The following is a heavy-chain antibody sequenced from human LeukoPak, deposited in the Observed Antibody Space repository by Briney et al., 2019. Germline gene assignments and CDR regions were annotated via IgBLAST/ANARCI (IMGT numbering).Heavy chain of an antibody. J-gene: IGHJ4*02. CDR1: GFSFSSYE. Sequence: PGGSLRLSCAASGFSFSSYEMNWVRQAPGKGLEWVSYISASGTTIYYADSVKGRFTISRDNSKNTLYLQMNSLRAEDTAVYHCARGIPLDHWGQGTQVTVSS. CDR2: ISASGTTI. CDR3: ARGIPLDH. V-gene: IGHV3-48*03.